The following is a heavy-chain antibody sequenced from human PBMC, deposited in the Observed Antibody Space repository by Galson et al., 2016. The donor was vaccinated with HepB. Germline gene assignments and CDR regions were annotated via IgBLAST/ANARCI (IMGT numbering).Heavy chain of an antibody. Sequence: SETLSLTCAVYGGSFSGYYWSWIRQPPGKGLEWIGEVNHSGGTNYNPSLKSRSRVTISVDRSKNQFSLRLTSVTAADTAVYYCARKAATTVITGGGDHYYYSMDGWGKGTTVTDSS. CDR1: GGSFSGYY. D-gene: IGHD4-23*01. CDR2: VNHSGGT. J-gene: IGHJ6*03. V-gene: IGHV4-34*01. CDR3: ARKAATTVITGGGDHYYYSMDG.